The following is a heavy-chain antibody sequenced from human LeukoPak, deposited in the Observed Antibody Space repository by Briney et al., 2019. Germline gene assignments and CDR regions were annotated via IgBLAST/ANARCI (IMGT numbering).Heavy chain of an antibody. V-gene: IGHV3-66*01. D-gene: IGHD3-16*01. Sequence: SGGSLRLSCAASGFTVSSNYMSWVRQAPGKGLEWVSVIYSGGSTYYADSVKGRFTISRDNSKNTLYLQMNSLRAEDTAVYYCARVMRDYVWGSSDYWGQGTLVTVSS. CDR3: ARVMRDYVWGSSDY. CDR1: GFTVSSNY. J-gene: IGHJ4*02. CDR2: IYSGGST.